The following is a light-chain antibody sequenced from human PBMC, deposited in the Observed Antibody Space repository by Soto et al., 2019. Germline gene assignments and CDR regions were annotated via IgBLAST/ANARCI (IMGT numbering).Light chain of an antibody. CDR2: DDS. CDR3: LVWDSRSEHYV. V-gene: IGLV3-21*02. J-gene: IGLJ1*01. CDR1: NIGSKS. Sequence: SYELTQSPSLSVAPGQTVSITCGGYNIGSKSVHWYQQKPGQAPVLVVYDDSDRRSGIPERFSGSNSGNTATLTITRVEAGDEADYHCLVWDSRSEHYVFGTGTKV.